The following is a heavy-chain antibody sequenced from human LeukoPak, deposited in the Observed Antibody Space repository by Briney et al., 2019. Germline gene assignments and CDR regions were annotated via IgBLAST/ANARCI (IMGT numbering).Heavy chain of an antibody. J-gene: IGHJ6*03. CDR1: GFTFSRHW. V-gene: IGHV3-7*01. CDR3: ARDRDGGYDSLYYYYYMDV. Sequence: PGGSLRLSCAASGFTFSRHWMSWVRQAPGKGLEWVANIYQDGSEKAYVDSVKGRFTVSRDNAKNALYLVINSLRAEDTAVYFCARDRDGGYDSLYYYYYMDVWGKGTTVTVSS. CDR2: IYQDGSEK. D-gene: IGHD5-12*01.